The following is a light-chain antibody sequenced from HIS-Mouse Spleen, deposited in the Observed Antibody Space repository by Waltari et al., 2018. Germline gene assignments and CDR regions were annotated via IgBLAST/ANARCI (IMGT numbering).Light chain of an antibody. CDR2: EDS. V-gene: IGLV3-10*01. Sequence: SYELTQPPSVSVAPGQTARNTCSGDALPKKYAYWDQQKSGQAPVLVIYEDSKRPSGIPERFSGSSSGTMATLTISGAQVEDEADYYCYSTDSSGNHRVFGGGTKLTVL. CDR3: YSTDSSGNHRV. CDR1: ALPKKY. J-gene: IGLJ2*01.